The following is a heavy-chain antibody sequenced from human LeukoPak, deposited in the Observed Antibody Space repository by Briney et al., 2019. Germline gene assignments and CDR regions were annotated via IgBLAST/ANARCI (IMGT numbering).Heavy chain of an antibody. Sequence: GRSLRLSCAASGFTFSSYSMNWVRQAPGKGLEWVSSISSSSSYIYYADSVKGRFTISRDNAKNSLYLQMNSLRAEDTAVYYCARDLTSRYSYGRDYWGQGTLVTVSS. CDR1: GFTFSSYS. D-gene: IGHD5-18*01. V-gene: IGHV3-21*01. CDR2: ISSSSSYI. CDR3: ARDLTSRYSYGRDY. J-gene: IGHJ4*02.